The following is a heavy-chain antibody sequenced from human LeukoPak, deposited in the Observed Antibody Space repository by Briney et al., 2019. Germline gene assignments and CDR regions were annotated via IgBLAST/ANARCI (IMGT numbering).Heavy chain of an antibody. CDR1: GFTFSSYA. D-gene: IGHD5-24*01. V-gene: IGHV3-30-3*01. J-gene: IGHJ2*01. CDR3: AGDRLEEMATDRLYWYFDL. CDR2: ISYDGSNK. Sequence: AGGSLRLSCAASGFTFSSYAMHWVRQAPGKGLEWVAVISYDGSNKYYADSVKGRFTISRDNSKNTLYLQMNSLRAEDTAVYYCAGDRLEEMATDRLYWYFDLWGRGTLVTVSS.